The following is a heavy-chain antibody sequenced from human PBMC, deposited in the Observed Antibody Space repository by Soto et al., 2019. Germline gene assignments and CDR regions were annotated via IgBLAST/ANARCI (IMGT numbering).Heavy chain of an antibody. V-gene: IGHV3-23*01. D-gene: IGHD4-17*01. CDR1: GFTFSSYA. J-gene: IGHJ5*02. CDR3: AKDQSAYGTPGGFDP. CDR2: ISGSGGST. Sequence: GGSLRLSCAASGFTFSSYAMSWVRQAPGKGLEWVSAISGSGGSTYYADSVKGRFTISRDNSKNTLYLQMNSLRAEDTAVYYCAKDQSAYGTPGGFDPWGQGTLVTVSS.